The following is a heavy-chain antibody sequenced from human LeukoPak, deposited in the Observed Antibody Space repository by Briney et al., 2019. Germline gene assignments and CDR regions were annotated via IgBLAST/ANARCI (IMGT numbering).Heavy chain of an antibody. CDR2: VDPEDGET. Sequence: VASVKISCKVSGCTFTDYYMHLVQQAPGKGLEWMGLVDPEDGETIYAEKFQGRVTITADTSTDTAYMELSSLRSEDTAVYYCATLRSLDPWGQGTLVTVSS. J-gene: IGHJ5*02. V-gene: IGHV1-69-2*01. CDR1: GCTFTDYY. CDR3: ATLRSLDP. D-gene: IGHD3-10*02.